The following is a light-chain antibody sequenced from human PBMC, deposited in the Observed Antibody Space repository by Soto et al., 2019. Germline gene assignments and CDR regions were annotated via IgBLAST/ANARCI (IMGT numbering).Light chain of an antibody. CDR1: SSDVGGYNY. CDR2: EVT. CDR3: ASYAGSNKV. J-gene: IGLJ1*01. V-gene: IGLV2-8*01. Sequence: QSALTQPPSASGSPGQSVTISCTGTSSDVGGYNYVSWYQQHPDKAPKPMIYEVTKRPSGVPDRFSGSKSGNTASLTVSRLLAEDEADYYCASYAGSNKVFGTGTKVTVL.